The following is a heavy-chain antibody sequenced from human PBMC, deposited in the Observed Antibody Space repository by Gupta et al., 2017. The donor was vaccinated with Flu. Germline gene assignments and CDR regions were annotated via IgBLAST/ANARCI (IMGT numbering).Heavy chain of an antibody. CDR1: FSSYA. CDR3: ERGERLVQFHFDY. Sequence: FSSYAISWVRQAPGQGLEWMGGIIPIFGTANYAQKFQGRVTITADESTSTAYMELSSLRSEDTAVYYCERGERLVQFHFDYWGQGTLVTVS. V-gene: IGHV1-69*01. J-gene: IGHJ4*02. D-gene: IGHD6-13*01. CDR2: IIPIFGTA.